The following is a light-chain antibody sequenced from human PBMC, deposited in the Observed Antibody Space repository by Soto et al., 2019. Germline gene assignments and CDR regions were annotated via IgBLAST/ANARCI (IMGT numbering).Light chain of an antibody. J-gene: IGKJ1*01. CDR1: QTISSW. Sequence: DIQMTQSPYTLSGSVEDRVTLTCLASQTISSWLAGYHQKPGKAPKLLISDASSLETGVPSRFSGSGSGTEFTLTISSLQPADFATYYCQHYNSYSEAFGQGTKVDI. CDR3: QHYNSYSEA. V-gene: IGKV1-5*01. CDR2: DAS.